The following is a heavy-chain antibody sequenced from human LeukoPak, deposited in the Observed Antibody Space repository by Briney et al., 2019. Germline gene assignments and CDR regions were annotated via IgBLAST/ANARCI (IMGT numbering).Heavy chain of an antibody. V-gene: IGHV4-59*01. CDR1: GGSISSYY. CDR2: IYYSGST. Sequence: PSETLSLTCTVSGGSISSYYWSWIRQPPGKGLEWIGYIYYSGSTNYNPSLKSRVTISVDTSKNQFSLKLSSVTAADTAVYYCAREHHPMVRGVIISYYFDYWGQGTLVTVSS. D-gene: IGHD3-10*01. CDR3: AREHHPMVRGVIISYYFDY. J-gene: IGHJ4*02.